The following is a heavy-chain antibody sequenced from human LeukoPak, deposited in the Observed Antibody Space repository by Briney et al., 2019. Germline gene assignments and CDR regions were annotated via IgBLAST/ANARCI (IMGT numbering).Heavy chain of an antibody. CDR2: IYTSGST. D-gene: IGHD3-22*01. Sequence: PSETLSLTCTVSGGSISSYNWSWIRQPAGKGLEWIGRIYTSGSTNYNPSLKSRVTISVDKSKNQFSLKLSSVTAADTAVYYCAIEVYDSSAGHSYYWGQGTLVTVSS. V-gene: IGHV4-4*07. CDR3: AIEVYDSSAGHSYY. J-gene: IGHJ4*02. CDR1: GGSISSYN.